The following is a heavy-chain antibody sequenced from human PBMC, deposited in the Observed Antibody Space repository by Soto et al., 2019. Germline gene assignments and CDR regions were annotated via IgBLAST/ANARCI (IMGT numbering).Heavy chain of an antibody. Sequence: EVHLVESGGGLVQPGGSLRLSCAASGFTFSSYWIHWVRQVPGKGLVWVSRVNRDESTISYVDSVKGRFSISRDNAKNTVYLQRNSLRAEDTAVYYCVRVAYGDWGGFDYWGQGTLVTVSS. J-gene: IGHJ4*02. CDR1: GFTFSSYW. V-gene: IGHV3-74*01. D-gene: IGHD4-17*01. CDR2: VNRDESTI. CDR3: VRVAYGDWGGFDY.